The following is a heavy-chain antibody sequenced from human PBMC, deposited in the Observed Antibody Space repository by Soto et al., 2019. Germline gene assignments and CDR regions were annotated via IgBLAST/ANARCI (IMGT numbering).Heavy chain of an antibody. J-gene: IGHJ5*02. CDR3: ARAMVVTKNWFDP. CDR2: IYYSGST. CDR1: GGSISSGDYY. V-gene: IGHV4-30-4*01. D-gene: IGHD2-21*02. Sequence: LSLTCTVSGGSISSGDYYWSWIRQPPGKGLEWIGYIYYSGSTYYNPSLKSRVTISVDTSKNQFSLKLSSVTAADTAVYYCARAMVVTKNWFDPWGQGTLVTVSS.